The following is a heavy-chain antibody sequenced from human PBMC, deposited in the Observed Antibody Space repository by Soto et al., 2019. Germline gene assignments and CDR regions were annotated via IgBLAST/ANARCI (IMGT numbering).Heavy chain of an antibody. CDR1: GFPVSSNY. J-gene: IGHJ3*02. Sequence: GGSLRLSCAASGFPVSSNYMSWVRQAPGKGLEWVSVIYSGGSTYYADSVKGRFTISRDNSKNTLYLQMNSLRAEDTAVCYCARAESNMIEVGLFDTWGQGTMVTVSS. CDR3: ARAESNMIEVGLFDT. CDR2: IYSGGST. V-gene: IGHV3-66*01. D-gene: IGHD3-22*01.